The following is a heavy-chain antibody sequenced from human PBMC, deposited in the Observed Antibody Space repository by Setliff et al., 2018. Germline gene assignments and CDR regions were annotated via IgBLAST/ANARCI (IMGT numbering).Heavy chain of an antibody. CDR3: ARGKLDVVAAGGKYCAMDV. V-gene: IGHV1-69*13. CDR1: GGTFKNYA. J-gene: IGHJ6*02. CDR2: IIPMFRSG. D-gene: IGHD6-13*01. Sequence: GASVKVSCKASGGTFKNYAISWVRQAPGQGLEWMGGIIPMFRSGNNAQRFQGRVTITADESTSTVYMELTSLRPEDTAVYYCARGKLDVVAAGGKYCAMDVWGQGTAVTVS.